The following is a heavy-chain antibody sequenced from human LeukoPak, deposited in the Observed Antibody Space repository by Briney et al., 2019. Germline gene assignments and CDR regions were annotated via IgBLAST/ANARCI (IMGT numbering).Heavy chain of an antibody. V-gene: IGHV4-34*01. D-gene: IGHD2-2*01. J-gene: IGHJ3*02. CDR1: GGSFSGYY. CDR2: INHSGST. CDR3: ARGSVNYCSSTSCSGAFDI. Sequence: SETLSLTCAVCGGSFSGYYWSWLRQPPGKGLEWIGEINHSGSTNYNPSLKSRVTISVDTSKNQFSLKLSSVTAADTAVYYCARGSVNYCSSTSCSGAFDIWGQGTMVTVSS.